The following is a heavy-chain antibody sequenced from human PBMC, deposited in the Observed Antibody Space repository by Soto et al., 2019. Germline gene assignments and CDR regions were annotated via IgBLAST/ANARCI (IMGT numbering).Heavy chain of an antibody. Sequence: QTLPLTCAISGDSVSSNSAAWNWIRKSPSRGLEWLGRTYYRSKWYNDYVGSVKSRITINPDTSKNQFSLQLNSMTSEDTAVYFCARTTWLDYAFDVWGQGTVVTVSS. D-gene: IGHD6-19*01. J-gene: IGHJ3*01. CDR1: GDSVSSNSAA. CDR2: TYYRSKWYN. V-gene: IGHV6-1*01. CDR3: ARTTWLDYAFDV.